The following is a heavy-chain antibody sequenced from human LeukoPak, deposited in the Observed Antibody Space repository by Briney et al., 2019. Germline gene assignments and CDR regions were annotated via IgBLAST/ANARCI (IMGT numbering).Heavy chain of an antibody. CDR3: ARGPTIAARLYYFDY. CDR1: GYSFTSYW. CDR2: IYPGDSDT. Sequence: GESLKISCKGSGYSFTSYWIGWVRQMPGKGLEWMGIIYPGDSDTRYSPSFQGQVTISADKSISTAYLQWSSLKASDTAMYYCARGPTIAARLYYFDYWGQGTLVTVSS. J-gene: IGHJ4*02. V-gene: IGHV5-51*01. D-gene: IGHD6-6*01.